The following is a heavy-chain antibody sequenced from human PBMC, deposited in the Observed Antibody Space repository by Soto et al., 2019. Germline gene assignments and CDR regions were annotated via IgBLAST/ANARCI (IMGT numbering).Heavy chain of an antibody. CDR1: GFSLNAGGVG. V-gene: IGHV2-5*01. J-gene: IGHJ5*02. Sequence: QITLKESGPTLVKPPQTHTLTCTIPGFSLNAGGVGVGWVRQTPGKALEWLAFIYWTDDERYTPSLKTRLTITKDTSKNQVVLTMTHMDPVDTGTYSCAHNPFWSGSQDWYDPWGQGTPVTVST. D-gene: IGHD3-3*01. CDR3: AHNPFWSGSQDWYDP. CDR2: IYWTDDE.